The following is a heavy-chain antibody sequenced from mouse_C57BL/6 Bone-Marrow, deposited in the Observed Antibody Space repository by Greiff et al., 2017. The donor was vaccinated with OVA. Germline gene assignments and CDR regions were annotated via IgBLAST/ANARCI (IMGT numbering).Heavy chain of an antibody. Sequence: VQLQQSGAELARPGASVKMSCKASGYTFTSYTMHWVKQRPGQGLEWIGYINPSSGYTKYNQKFKDKATLTADKPSSTAYMQLSSLTSEDSAVYYCARSHYYGSSPFAYWGQGTLVTVSA. CDR2: INPSSGYT. V-gene: IGHV1-4*01. CDR3: ARSHYYGSSPFAY. CDR1: GYTFTSYT. J-gene: IGHJ3*01. D-gene: IGHD1-1*01.